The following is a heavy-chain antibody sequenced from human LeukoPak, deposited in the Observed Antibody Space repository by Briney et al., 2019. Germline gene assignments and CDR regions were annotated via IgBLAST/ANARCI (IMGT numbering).Heavy chain of an antibody. CDR2: ISYDGSNK. CDR3: AREYVTAWTFDI. V-gene: IGHV3-30*04. CDR1: GFTFSSYA. J-gene: IGHJ3*02. Sequence: PGGSLRLSCAASGFTFSSYAMHWVRQAPGKGLEWGAVISYDGSNKYYADSVKGRFTISRDNSKNTLYLQMNSLRAEDTAVYYCAREYVTAWTFDIWGQGTMVTVSS. D-gene: IGHD2-21*02.